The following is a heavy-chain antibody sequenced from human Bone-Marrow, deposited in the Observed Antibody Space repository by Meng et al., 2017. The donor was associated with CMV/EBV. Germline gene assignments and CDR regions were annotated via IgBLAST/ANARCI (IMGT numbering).Heavy chain of an antibody. CDR2: VRSTLAGGTT. V-gene: IGHV3-15*01. D-gene: IGHD3-10*01. J-gene: IGHJ4*02. CDR3: TSGRSG. CDR1: GFTFSSYG. Sequence: GGSLRLSCAASGFTFSSYGMHWVRQAPGKGLEWVGRVRSTLAGGTTDYAAPVNGRFTISRDDSKNTLYLQMNSLKTEDTALYYCTSGRSGWGQGTLVTVSS.